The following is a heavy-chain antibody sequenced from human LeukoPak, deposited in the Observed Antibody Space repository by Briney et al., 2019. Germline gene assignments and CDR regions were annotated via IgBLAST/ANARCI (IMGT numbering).Heavy chain of an antibody. Sequence: SETLSLTCAVYGGSFSGYYWSWIRQPPGKGLEWIGEINHSGSTYYNPSLKSRVTISVDTSKNQFSLKLSSVTAADTAVYYCARFADILTGYYSIDDYFDYWGQGTLVTVSS. V-gene: IGHV4-34*09. J-gene: IGHJ4*02. D-gene: IGHD3-9*01. CDR3: ARFADILTGYYSIDDYFDY. CDR2: INHSGST. CDR1: GGSFSGYY.